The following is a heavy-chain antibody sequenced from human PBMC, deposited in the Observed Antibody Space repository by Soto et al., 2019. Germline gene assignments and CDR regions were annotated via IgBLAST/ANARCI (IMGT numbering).Heavy chain of an antibody. D-gene: IGHD3-22*01. CDR2: IYYSGIT. Sequence: SETLSLTCTVSGGSISSDFWSWIRQPPGKGLEWIGYIYYSGITYYNPSLKSRVTISVDRSKNQFSLTLSSVTAADTAVYYCARGGGYYSPFDYWGPGTLVTVSS. J-gene: IGHJ4*01. CDR1: GGSISSDF. V-gene: IGHV4-59*01. CDR3: ARGGGYYSPFDY.